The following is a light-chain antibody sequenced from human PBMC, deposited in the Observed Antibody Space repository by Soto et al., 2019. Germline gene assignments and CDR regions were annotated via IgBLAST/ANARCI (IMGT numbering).Light chain of an antibody. CDR1: QRLTSN. CDR3: QQYDKCPRT. Sequence: EIVMTQSPATLSVSPGERVTLSCRASQRLTSNLAWYQHKPGQSPRLLIYGASARATGIPARFSGGGSGAEYTLTISSLQSEDFAVYYCQQYDKCPRTFGQGTKVEIK. V-gene: IGKV3-15*01. CDR2: GAS. J-gene: IGKJ1*01.